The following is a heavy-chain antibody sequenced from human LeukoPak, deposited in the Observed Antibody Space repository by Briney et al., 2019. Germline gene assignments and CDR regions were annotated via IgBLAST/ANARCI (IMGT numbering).Heavy chain of an antibody. CDR1: GYTFTGYY. CDR2: INPNSGGT. Sequence: ASVKVSCKASGYTFTGYYMHWVRQAPGQELEWMGWINPNSGGTNYAQKFQGRVTMTRDTSISTAYMELSRLRSDDTAVYYCARVNYDFWSGSMLGWFDPWGQGTLVTVSS. D-gene: IGHD3-3*01. J-gene: IGHJ5*02. V-gene: IGHV1-2*02. CDR3: ARVNYDFWSGSMLGWFDP.